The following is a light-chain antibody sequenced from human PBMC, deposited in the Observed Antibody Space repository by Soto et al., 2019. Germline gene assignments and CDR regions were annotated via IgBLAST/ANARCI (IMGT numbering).Light chain of an antibody. CDR2: WAS. CDR3: QQYYSPWT. Sequence: DIVMTQSPDSLAVSLGERATINCKSSQSILYSSNSKNYLAWYQQKPGQPPKLLIYWASTRESGVPDRFSGSGSRTDFTLTISSLQAEDVAVYYCQQYYSPWTFGQGTKVEIK. V-gene: IGKV4-1*01. CDR1: QSILYSSNSKNY. J-gene: IGKJ1*01.